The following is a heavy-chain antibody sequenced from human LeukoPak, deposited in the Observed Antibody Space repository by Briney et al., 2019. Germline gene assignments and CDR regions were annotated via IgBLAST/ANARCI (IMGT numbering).Heavy chain of an antibody. J-gene: IGHJ4*02. CDR3: AREERGLAIDY. D-gene: IGHD3/OR15-3a*01. CDR2: INSNGDTT. CDR1: GFTFRNHA. V-gene: IGHV3-64*02. Sequence: PGGSLRLSCAASGFTFRNHAMHWVRQAPGKGLEYVSAINSNGDTTYYGDSVKGRFTISRDNSKSTLFRQMGSLRPADTAVYYCAREERGLAIDYWGQGALVTVSS.